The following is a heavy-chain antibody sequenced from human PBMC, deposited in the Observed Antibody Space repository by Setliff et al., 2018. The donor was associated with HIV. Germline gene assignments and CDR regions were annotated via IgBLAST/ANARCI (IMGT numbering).Heavy chain of an antibody. Sequence: SETLSLTCTVSGGSITPHYWSWIRQPPGKGLEWIGLIYYSGSTNYSPSLKSRVTISVDTSKNQFSLKLSSVTAADTALYFCARVPVLPAPRFDYWGQGTLVTVSS. CDR3: ARVPVLPAPRFDY. D-gene: IGHD2-2*01. J-gene: IGHJ4*02. CDR2: IYYSGST. CDR1: GGSITPHY. V-gene: IGHV4-59*08.